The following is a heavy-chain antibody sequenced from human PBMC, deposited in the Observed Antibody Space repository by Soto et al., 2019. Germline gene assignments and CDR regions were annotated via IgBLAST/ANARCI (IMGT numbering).Heavy chain of an antibody. Sequence: PSETLSLTCTISGGSLSVYYWSWIRQSPGKGLEWLAFIYNTGSAYYNPSLKSRLTISIGTSRNDFSLRPEDTAVYYCAKKLPGDFNTISDYWGQGSLVTVSS. J-gene: IGHJ4*02. CDR1: GGSLSVYY. CDR3: AKKLPGDFNTISDY. V-gene: IGHV4-59*01. CDR2: IYNTGSA. D-gene: IGHD3-10*01.